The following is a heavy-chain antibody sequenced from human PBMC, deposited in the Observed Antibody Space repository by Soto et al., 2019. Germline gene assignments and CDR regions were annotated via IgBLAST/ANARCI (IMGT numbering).Heavy chain of an antibody. D-gene: IGHD2-21*01. Sequence: QVQLQESGPGLVKPSETLSLTCTVAGGSLTDHYWNWFRQSPGRGLQWIGYVYYSGATSYNPSLTSRVIMTVDTSKNQFALKLRSVTAADTAVYFCARGNDWKSSTFDIWGQGTMVSVSS. V-gene: IGHV4-59*11. CDR3: ARGNDWKSSTFDI. J-gene: IGHJ3*02. CDR1: GGSLTDHY. CDR2: VYYSGAT.